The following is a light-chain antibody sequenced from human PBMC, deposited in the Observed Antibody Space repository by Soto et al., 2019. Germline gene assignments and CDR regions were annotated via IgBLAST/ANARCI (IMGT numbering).Light chain of an antibody. CDR2: GAS. CDR1: QSVSSSY. J-gene: IGKJ1*01. V-gene: IGKV3-20*01. CDR3: QQYGNSPWT. Sequence: EIVLTQSPGTLSLSPVERATLSCMASQSVSSSYLAWYQHRPGQAPRLLIFGASSRATGIPDRFSGTGSGTDFTLTISRLEPEDFAVYYCQQYGNSPWTFGQGTKVDI.